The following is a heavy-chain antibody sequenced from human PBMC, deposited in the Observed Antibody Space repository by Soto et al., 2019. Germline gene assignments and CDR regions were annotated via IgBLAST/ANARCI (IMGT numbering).Heavy chain of an antibody. Sequence: EVHLVESGGGLVKPGGSLTLPCATSGLTFINAWMNWVRQTPGRGLEWVGRIKSKANGGTTDYAAPVKGRFTISRDDSKDTLYLQMDSLKIEDTGVYYCTDSVQASGWFNPWGQGTLVTVSS. J-gene: IGHJ5*02. CDR2: IKSKANGGTT. D-gene: IGHD1-1*01. CDR3: TDSVQASGWFNP. CDR1: GLTFINAW. V-gene: IGHV3-15*07.